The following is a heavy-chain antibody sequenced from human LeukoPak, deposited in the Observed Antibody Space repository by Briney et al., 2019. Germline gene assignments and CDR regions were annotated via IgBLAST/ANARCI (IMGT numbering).Heavy chain of an antibody. D-gene: IGHD3-22*01. Sequence: PSETLSLTCAVYGGSFSGYYWSWIRQPPGKGLEWIGEINHSGSTNYNPSLKSRVTISVDTSKNQFSLKLSSVTAADTAVYYCARGRGRGYYDSSGYPPRAFDYWGQRTLVTVSS. V-gene: IGHV4-34*01. J-gene: IGHJ4*02. CDR1: GGSFSGYY. CDR2: INHSGST. CDR3: ARGRGRGYYDSSGYPPRAFDY.